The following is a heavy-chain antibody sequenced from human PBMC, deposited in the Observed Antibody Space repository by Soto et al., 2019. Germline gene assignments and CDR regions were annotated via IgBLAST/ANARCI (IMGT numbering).Heavy chain of an antibody. Sequence: GGSLRLSCAASGFTFSSYGMHWVRQAPGKGLEWVAVISYDGRNKYYADAVKGRFTISRDNSKNTLYLQMSSLRAEDTAVYYCVKDGSSGWPYFYDMDVWGQGATVTVSS. CDR2: ISYDGRNK. J-gene: IGHJ6*02. CDR3: VKDGSSGWPYFYDMDV. CDR1: GFTFSSYG. D-gene: IGHD6-19*01. V-gene: IGHV3-30*18.